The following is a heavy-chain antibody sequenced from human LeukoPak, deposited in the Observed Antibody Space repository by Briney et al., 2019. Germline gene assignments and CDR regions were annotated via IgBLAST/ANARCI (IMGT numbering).Heavy chain of an antibody. V-gene: IGHV1-24*01. D-gene: IGHD3-22*01. J-gene: IGHJ4*02. CDR1: GFTLTELS. CDR3: ARVSWSVGYSYKFDY. CDR2: FDPEDGET. Sequence: ASVKVSCKVSGFTLTELSMHWVRQAPGKGLEWMGGFDPEDGETIYAQKFQGRVTMTEDTSTDTAYMELSSLRSEDTAVYYCARVSWSVGYSYKFDYWGQGTLVTVSS.